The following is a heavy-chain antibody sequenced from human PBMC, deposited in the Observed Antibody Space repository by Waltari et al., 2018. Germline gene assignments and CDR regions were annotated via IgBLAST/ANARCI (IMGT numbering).Heavy chain of an antibody. CDR1: GGSFSGYY. Sequence: QVQLQQWGAGLLKPSETLSLTCAVYGGSFSGYYWSWIRQPPGKGLEWIGEINHSVSTNYTPSLKSLVTISVDTYKNQFSLKLSSVTAADTAVYYCASVTITNPAPPRYWGQGTLVTVSS. V-gene: IGHV4-34*01. CDR3: ASVTITNPAPPRY. CDR2: INHSVST. J-gene: IGHJ4*02. D-gene: IGHD4-17*01.